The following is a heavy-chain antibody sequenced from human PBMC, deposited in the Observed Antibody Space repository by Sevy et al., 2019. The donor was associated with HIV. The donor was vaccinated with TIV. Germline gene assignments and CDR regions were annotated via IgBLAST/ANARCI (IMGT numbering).Heavy chain of an antibody. J-gene: IGHJ4*02. CDR3: AKDRRYGDIGLFDY. Sequence: GGSLRLSCAASGFTFSSYAMSWVRQAPGKGLEWVSVISGGGGTAYYADSVKGRFTISGDNSKNTLYVQMNSLRAQDTAVYYCAKDRRYGDIGLFDYWGQGTLVTVSS. V-gene: IGHV3-23*01. D-gene: IGHD4-17*01. CDR2: ISGGGGTA. CDR1: GFTFSSYA.